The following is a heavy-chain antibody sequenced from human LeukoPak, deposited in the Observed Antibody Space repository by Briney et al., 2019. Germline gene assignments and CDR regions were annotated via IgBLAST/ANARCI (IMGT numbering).Heavy chain of an antibody. CDR1: GESFSGYY. Sequence: SETLSLTCAVYGESFSGYYWSWIRQPPGKGLEWIGEINHSGSTNYNPSLKSRVTISVDTSKNQFSLKLSSVTAADTAVHYCARGGRLRFWGEGTLVTVSS. J-gene: IGHJ4*02. D-gene: IGHD3-3*01. CDR2: INHSGST. CDR3: ARGGRLRF. V-gene: IGHV4-34*01.